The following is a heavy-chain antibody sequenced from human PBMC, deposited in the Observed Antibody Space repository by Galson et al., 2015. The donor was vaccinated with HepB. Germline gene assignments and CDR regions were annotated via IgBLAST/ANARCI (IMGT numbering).Heavy chain of an antibody. CDR2: INAGNGNT. Sequence: SVKVSCKASGYTFTSYAMHWVRQAPGQRLEWMGWINAGNGNTKYSQKFQGTVTITRDTSGSTAYMEQSSLRSEDTAGYYCARSGPLRGVIIELSMGENFDYWGQGTLVTVSS. CDR3: ARSGPLRGVIIELSMGENFDY. V-gene: IGHV1-3*01. J-gene: IGHJ4*02. D-gene: IGHD3-10*01. CDR1: GYTFTSYA.